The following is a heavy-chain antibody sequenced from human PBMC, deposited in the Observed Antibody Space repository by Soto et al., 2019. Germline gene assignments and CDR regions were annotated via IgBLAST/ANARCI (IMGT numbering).Heavy chain of an antibody. J-gene: IGHJ4*02. CDR2: ISAYNGNT. D-gene: IGHD6-6*01. Sequence: ALVKLACKASGYTFTSYRISWVRQETEQGLEWMGWISAYNGNTNYAQKLQGRVTMTTDTSTSTAYMELRSLRSDDTAVYYCARDGREEIAARTLGRDFDYWGQGTLVTVSS. CDR3: ARDGREEIAARTLGRDFDY. V-gene: IGHV1-18*01. CDR1: GYTFTSYR.